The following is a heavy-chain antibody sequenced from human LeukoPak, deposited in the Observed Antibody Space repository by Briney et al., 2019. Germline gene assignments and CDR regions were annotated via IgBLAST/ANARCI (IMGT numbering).Heavy chain of an antibody. D-gene: IGHD4-23*01. Sequence: SETLSLTCTVSGEPVTSYYWNCIRQPAGKGLEWIGRIYTSGNTNYNPSLKSRVTMSIDTSKNQFSLKLTSVTAADTAVYYCARDSYGGNFDGWGQGTLVTVSS. CDR3: ARDSYGGNFDG. CDR2: IYTSGNT. J-gene: IGHJ5*02. V-gene: IGHV4-4*07. CDR1: GEPVTSYY.